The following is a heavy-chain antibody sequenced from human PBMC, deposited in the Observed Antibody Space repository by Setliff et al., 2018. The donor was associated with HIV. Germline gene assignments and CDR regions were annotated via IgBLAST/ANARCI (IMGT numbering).Heavy chain of an antibody. CDR3: AKDYDYMDL. D-gene: IGHD3-3*01. V-gene: IGHV3-7*03. CDR1: GFTMSDHY. Sequence: GGSLRLSCAGSGFTMSDHYMDWVRQAPGKGLEWVAYIKQDGRNKYYADSVKGRFTISRDNAKNSLYLQMNSLRAEDTAVYYCAKDYDYMDLWGKGTTVTVSS. J-gene: IGHJ6*03. CDR2: IKQDGRNK.